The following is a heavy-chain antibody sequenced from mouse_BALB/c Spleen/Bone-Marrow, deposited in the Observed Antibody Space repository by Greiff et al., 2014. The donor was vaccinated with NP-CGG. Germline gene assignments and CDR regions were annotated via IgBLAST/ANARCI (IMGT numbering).Heavy chain of an antibody. Sequence: EVNVVESGGGLVKPGGSLKLSCAASGFTFSNYYMYWVRQTPEKRLEWVATISDGGSYTYYPDSVKGRFTISRDNANNNLYLQMSSLKSEDTAMYYCARDYYGSSYIGYWGQGTLVTVST. V-gene: IGHV5-4*02. CDR3: ARDYYGSSYIGY. D-gene: IGHD1-1*01. CDR1: GFTFSNYY. CDR2: ISDGGSYT. J-gene: IGHJ3*01.